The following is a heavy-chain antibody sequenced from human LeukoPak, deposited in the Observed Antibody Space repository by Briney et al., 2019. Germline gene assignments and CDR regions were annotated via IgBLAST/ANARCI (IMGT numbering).Heavy chain of an antibody. J-gene: IGHJ5*02. V-gene: IGHV1-46*01. CDR1: GYTFTSYY. D-gene: IGHD3-10*01. Sequence: ASAKDSCKSSGYTFTSYYMYWGRRDPRERRLGMGVSDHRGGSLRYAQKSDGRVTMTRDTRPSTVYMELGGLRSEGTAVCYCARDSGMVRGSVDRWGEGDLVTVSS. CDR2: SDHRGGSL. CDR3: ARDSGMVRGSVDR.